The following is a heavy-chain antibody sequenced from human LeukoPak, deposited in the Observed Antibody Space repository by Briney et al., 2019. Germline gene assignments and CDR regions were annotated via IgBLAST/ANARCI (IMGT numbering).Heavy chain of an antibody. D-gene: IGHD4-17*01. CDR3: ARGSTRWAGDPFDY. J-gene: IGHJ4*02. V-gene: IGHV4-39*07. Sequence: KPSETLSLTCTVSGGSISSGSYYWGWIRQPPGKGLEWIGSIYYSGSTYYNPSLKSRVTISVDTSKNQFSLKLSSVTAADTAVYYCARGSTRWAGDPFDYWGQGTLVTVSS. CDR2: IYYSGST. CDR1: GGSISSGSYY.